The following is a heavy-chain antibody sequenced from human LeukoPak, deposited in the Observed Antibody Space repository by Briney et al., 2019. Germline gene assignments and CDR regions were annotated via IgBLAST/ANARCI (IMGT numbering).Heavy chain of an antibody. CDR1: GDSVSSIILA. D-gene: IGHD1-1*01. CDR3: ARDGTSKTSFDY. Sequence: SQTLSLTCAISGDSVSSIILAWNWIRQSPSRGLEWLGRTYYRSKWYYDYALSVKSRISINPDTSKNQFSLKLSSVTAADTAVYYCARDGTSKTSFDYWGQGTLVTVSS. CDR2: TYYRSKWYY. J-gene: IGHJ4*02. V-gene: IGHV6-1*01.